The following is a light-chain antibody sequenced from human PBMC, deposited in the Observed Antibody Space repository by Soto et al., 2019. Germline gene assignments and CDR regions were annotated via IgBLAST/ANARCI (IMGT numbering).Light chain of an antibody. CDR3: QKYNSAPRT. V-gene: IGKV1-27*01. J-gene: IGKJ1*01. CDR1: QGISNY. Sequence: DIQMTQSPSSLSASVGDRVTITCRASQGISNYLAWYQQKPGKVPKLLIYAASTLQSGVPARFSGSGSGTEFTLTISSLQSEDVATYYCQKYNSAPRTFGQGTKVDIK. CDR2: AAS.